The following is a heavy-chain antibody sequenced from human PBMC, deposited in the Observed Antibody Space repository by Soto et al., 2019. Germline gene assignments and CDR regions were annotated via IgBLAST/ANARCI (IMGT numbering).Heavy chain of an antibody. CDR1: GGSISSYY. Sequence: PSETLSLTCTVSGGSISSYYWSWIRQPPGKGLEWIGYIYYSGSTNYNPSLKSRVTISVDTSKNQFSLELSSVTAADTAVYYCARHRYSYGVYYFDYWGQGTLVTVSS. J-gene: IGHJ4*02. D-gene: IGHD5-18*01. CDR2: IYYSGST. CDR3: ARHRYSYGVYYFDY. V-gene: IGHV4-59*08.